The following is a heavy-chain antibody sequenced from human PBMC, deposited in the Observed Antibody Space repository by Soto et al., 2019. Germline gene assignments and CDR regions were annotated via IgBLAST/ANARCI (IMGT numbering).Heavy chain of an antibody. CDR1: GYTFTSYA. D-gene: IGHD3-9*01. CDR2: INADNGNT. Sequence: GASVKVSCKASGYTFTSYAMHWVRQAPGQRLEWMGWINADNGNTKYSQKFQGRVTMTRDTSASTAYMELRSLRSDDTAVYYCARRGYDILTGLGFDYWGQGTLVTVSS. V-gene: IGHV1-3*01. J-gene: IGHJ4*02. CDR3: ARRGYDILTGLGFDY.